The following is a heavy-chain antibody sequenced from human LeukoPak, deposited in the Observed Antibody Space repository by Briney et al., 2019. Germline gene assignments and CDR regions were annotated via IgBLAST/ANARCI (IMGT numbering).Heavy chain of an antibody. Sequence: SQTLSLTCTVSGGSISSGDYYWSWIRQPPGKGLEWIGEINHSGSTNYNPSLKSRVTISVDTSKNQFSLKLSSVTAADTAVYYCARGTRGIDYWGQGTLATVSS. CDR1: GGSISSGDYY. J-gene: IGHJ4*02. D-gene: IGHD1-14*01. CDR2: INHSGST. CDR3: ARGTRGIDY. V-gene: IGHV4-30-4*01.